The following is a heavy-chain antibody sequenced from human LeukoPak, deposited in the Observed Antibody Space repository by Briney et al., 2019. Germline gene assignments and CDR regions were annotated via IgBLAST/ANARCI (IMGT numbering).Heavy chain of an antibody. CDR1: GGCFSGYY. V-gene: IGHV4-34*01. Sequence: SETLSLTCAVYGGCFSGYYWSWIRRAPGKGLVWIGEINHSGRTNHNPSLKRRVTISVDTSKNQFYLKLSSVTAADTAVYYCARRAVAGTCLDYWGQGTLVTVSS. J-gene: IGHJ4*02. CDR3: ARRAVAGTCLDY. CDR2: INHSGRT. D-gene: IGHD6-19*01.